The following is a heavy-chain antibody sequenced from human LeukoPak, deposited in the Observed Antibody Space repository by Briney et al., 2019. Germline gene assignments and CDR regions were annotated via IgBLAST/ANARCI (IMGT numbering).Heavy chain of an antibody. J-gene: IGHJ3*02. CDR1: GFTFSSYS. CDR3: ARGWYQLSSRGAFDI. Sequence: LRLSCAASGFTFSSYSMNWVRQPPGKGLEWIGYIYHSGSTYYNPSLKSRVTISVDRSKNQFSLKLSSVTAADTAVYYCARGWYQLSSRGAFDIWGQGTMVTVSS. V-gene: IGHV4-30-2*01. D-gene: IGHD2-2*01. CDR2: IYHSGST.